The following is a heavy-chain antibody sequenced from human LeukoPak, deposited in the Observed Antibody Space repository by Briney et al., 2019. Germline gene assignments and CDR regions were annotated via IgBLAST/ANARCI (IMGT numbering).Heavy chain of an antibody. Sequence: PSETLSLTCAVYGGSFRGYYWSWIRQPPGKGLEWIGEINHSGSTNYNPSLKSRVTISVDTSKNQFSLKLSSVTAADTAVYYCARGRIAVAGDFDYWGQGTLVTVSS. CDR2: INHSGST. D-gene: IGHD6-19*01. CDR3: ARGRIAVAGDFDY. V-gene: IGHV4-34*01. CDR1: GGSFRGYY. J-gene: IGHJ4*02.